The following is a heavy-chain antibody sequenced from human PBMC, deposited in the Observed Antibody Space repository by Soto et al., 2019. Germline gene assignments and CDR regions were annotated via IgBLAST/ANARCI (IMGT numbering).Heavy chain of an antibody. Sequence: SETLSLTCTVSGGSISSSSYYWGWIRQPPGKGLEWIGYIYYTGSTNYDPSFKGRVTISLDTSKNQFSLKLSSVTAADTAVYYCARLAPSTPAAIVDHWGQGTLVTVSS. CDR3: ARLAPSTPAAIVDH. D-gene: IGHD2-2*02. CDR2: IYYTGST. V-gene: IGHV4-61*05. CDR1: GGSISSSSYY. J-gene: IGHJ4*02.